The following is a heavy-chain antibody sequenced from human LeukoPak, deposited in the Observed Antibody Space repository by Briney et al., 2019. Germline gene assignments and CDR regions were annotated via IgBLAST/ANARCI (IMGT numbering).Heavy chain of an antibody. D-gene: IGHD7-27*01. V-gene: IGHV6-1*01. Sequence: SQTLSLTCAISGYSVSSNSAAWSWIRQSPSRGLEWLGRAYYRSKWYNDYAVSVKSRITINPDTSKNQFSLQLNSVTPADTAVYYCARQLGSFDYWGRGTLVTVSS. CDR2: AYYRSKWYN. CDR3: ARQLGSFDY. CDR1: GYSVSSNSAA. J-gene: IGHJ4*02.